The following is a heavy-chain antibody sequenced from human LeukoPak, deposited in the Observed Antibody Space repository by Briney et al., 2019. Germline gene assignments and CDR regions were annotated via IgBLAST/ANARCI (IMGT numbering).Heavy chain of an antibody. J-gene: IGHJ4*02. D-gene: IGHD3-22*01. CDR2: IWYDGSNK. Sequence: GRSLRLSCAAYGFTFSSYGMHWVRQAPGKGLEWVAIIWYDGSNKYYADSVKGRFTISRDNSKNTLYLQMNSLRAEDTAVYYCAKSFYYDSSGLGIEYWGQGALVTVSS. CDR1: GFTFSSYG. CDR3: AKSFYYDSSGLGIEY. V-gene: IGHV3-33*06.